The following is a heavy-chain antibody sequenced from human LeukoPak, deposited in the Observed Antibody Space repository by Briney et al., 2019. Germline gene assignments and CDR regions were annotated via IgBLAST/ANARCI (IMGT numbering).Heavy chain of an antibody. CDR1: GGSISSYY. CDR3: AREDPQTTVPEGMDV. J-gene: IGHJ6*02. D-gene: IGHD4-17*01. V-gene: IGHV4-4*07. Sequence: NASETLSLTCTVSGGSISSYYWSWIRQPAGKGLEWIGRIYTSGSTNYNPSLKSRVTISVDTSKNQFSLQLRSVTAADTAVYYCAREDPQTTVPEGMDVWGQGTTVTVSS. CDR2: IYTSGST.